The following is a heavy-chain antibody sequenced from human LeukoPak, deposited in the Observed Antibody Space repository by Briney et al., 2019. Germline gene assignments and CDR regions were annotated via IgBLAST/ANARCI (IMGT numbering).Heavy chain of an antibody. CDR3: ARNYGSGSYYPFDY. V-gene: IGHV4-4*02. CDR2: IYHSGST. D-gene: IGHD3-10*01. CDR1: GGSISSSNW. Sequence: SGTLSLTCAVSGGSISSSNWWSWVRQPPGKGLEWIGEIYHSGSTNYNPSLKSRVTISVDKSKNQFSLKLSSVIAADTAVYYCARNYGSGSYYPFDYWGQGTLVTVSS. J-gene: IGHJ4*02.